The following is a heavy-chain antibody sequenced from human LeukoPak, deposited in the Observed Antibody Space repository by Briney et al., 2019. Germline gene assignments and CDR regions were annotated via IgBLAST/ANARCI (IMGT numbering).Heavy chain of an antibody. CDR2: ISSSSSTI. Sequence: GGSLRLSCAASGFTFSDYYMSWIRQAPGKGLEWVSYISSSSSTIYYADSVKGRFTISRDNAKNSLYLQMNSLRAEDTAAYYCARPGYSSSSGTHFDYWGQGTLVTVSS. J-gene: IGHJ4*02. D-gene: IGHD6-6*01. CDR1: GFTFSDYY. CDR3: ARPGYSSSSGTHFDY. V-gene: IGHV3-11*04.